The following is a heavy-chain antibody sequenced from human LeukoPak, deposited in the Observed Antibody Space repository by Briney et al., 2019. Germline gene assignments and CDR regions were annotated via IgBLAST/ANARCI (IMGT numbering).Heavy chain of an antibody. D-gene: IGHD3-10*01. Sequence: ASVKVSCTASGYTFTSYDINWVRQATGQGLEWMGWMNPNSGNTGYAQKFQGRVTITRNTSISTAYMELSSLRSEDTAVYYCASYGSGSYYNAWDYYYYMDVWGKGTTVTVSS. CDR1: GYTFTSYD. CDR2: MNPNSGNT. V-gene: IGHV1-8*03. CDR3: ASYGSGSYYNAWDYYYYMDV. J-gene: IGHJ6*03.